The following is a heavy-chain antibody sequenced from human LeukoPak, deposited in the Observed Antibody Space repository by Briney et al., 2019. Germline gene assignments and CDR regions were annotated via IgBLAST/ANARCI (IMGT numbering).Heavy chain of an antibody. CDR2: IVVGSGNT. D-gene: IGHD3-9*01. V-gene: IGHV1-58*02. Sequence: ASVKVSCKASGFTFTSSAMQWVRQARGQRLEWIGWIVVGSGNTNYAQKFQERVTITRDMSTSTAYMELSSLRSEDTAVYYCAADRDGAHDTMDVWGKGTTVTVSS. CDR3: AADRDGAHDTMDV. CDR1: GFTFTSSA. J-gene: IGHJ6*03.